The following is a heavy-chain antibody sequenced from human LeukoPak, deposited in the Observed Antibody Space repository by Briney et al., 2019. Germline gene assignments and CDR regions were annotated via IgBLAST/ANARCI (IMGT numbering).Heavy chain of an antibody. V-gene: IGHV3-53*01. CDR1: GFTVSSNY. CDR3: ARARPSSGYYLGAFDI. J-gene: IGHJ6*04. D-gene: IGHD3-22*01. CDR2: IYSGGST. Sequence: GGSLRLSCAASGFTVSSNYMSWVRQAPGKGLEWVSVIYSGGSTYYADSVKGRFTISRDNSKNTLYLQMNSRRAEDTAVYYCARARPSSGYYLGAFDIWGKGTTVTISS.